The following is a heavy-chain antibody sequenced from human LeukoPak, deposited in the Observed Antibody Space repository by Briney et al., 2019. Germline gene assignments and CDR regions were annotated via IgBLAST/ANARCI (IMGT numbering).Heavy chain of an antibody. D-gene: IGHD3-9*01. J-gene: IGHJ4*02. V-gene: IGHV3-30*02. CDR1: GFTFSSYG. CDR3: AKDGDSDGYFDWLLYGYYFDY. CDR2: IRYDGSNK. Sequence: GGSLRLSCAASGFTFSSYGMHWVRQAPGKGLEWVAFIRYDGSNKYYADSVKGRFTISRDNSKNTLYLQMNSLRAEDAAVYYCAKDGDSDGYFDWLLYGYYFDYWGQGTLVTVSS.